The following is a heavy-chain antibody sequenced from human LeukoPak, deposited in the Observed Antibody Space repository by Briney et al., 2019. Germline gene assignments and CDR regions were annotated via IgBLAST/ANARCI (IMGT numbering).Heavy chain of an antibody. D-gene: IGHD3-10*01. V-gene: IGHV5-51*01. CDR3: ARLTMVRGVIIWFDP. CDR2: IYPGDSDT. CDR1: GYSFTSYW. Sequence: GESLKIPCKGSGYSFTSYWIGWVRQMPGKGLEWMGIIYPGDSDTRYSPSFQGQVTISADKSISTAYLQWSSLKASDTAMYYCARLTMVRGVIIWFDPWGQGTLVTVSS. J-gene: IGHJ5*02.